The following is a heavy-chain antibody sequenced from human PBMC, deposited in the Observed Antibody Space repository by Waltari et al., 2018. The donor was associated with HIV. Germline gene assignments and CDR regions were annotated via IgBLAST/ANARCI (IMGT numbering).Heavy chain of an antibody. D-gene: IGHD2-21*02. J-gene: IGHJ6*02. CDR3: ASIAYCGGDCYPRGMDV. CDR1: GFTVSSNY. V-gene: IGHV3-66*01. CDR2: IYSGGST. Sequence: EVQLVESGGGLVQPGGSLRLSCAASGFTVSSNYMSWFRPAPGKGLEWVSVIYSGGSTYYADSVKGRFTISRDNSKNTLYLQMNSLRAEDTAVYYCASIAYCGGDCYPRGMDVWGQGTTVTVSS.